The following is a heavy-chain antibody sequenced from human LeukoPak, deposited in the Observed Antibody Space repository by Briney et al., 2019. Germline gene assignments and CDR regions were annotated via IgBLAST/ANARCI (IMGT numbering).Heavy chain of an antibody. J-gene: IGHJ4*02. CDR1: GFTFSDYY. V-gene: IGHV3-33*06. CDR2: IWYDGSNK. CDR3: AKVRVPPADYFDH. Sequence: GGSLRLSCVASGFTFSDYYMSWIRQAPGKGLEWVALIWYDGSNKYYADSVKGRFTISRDNSESTLYLQMNSLSAEDTAVYYCAKVRVPPADYFDHWGQGTLVTVSS. D-gene: IGHD3-10*01.